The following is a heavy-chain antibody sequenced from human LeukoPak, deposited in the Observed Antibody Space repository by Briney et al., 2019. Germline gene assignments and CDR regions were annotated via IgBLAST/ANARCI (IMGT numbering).Heavy chain of an antibody. CDR1: GYIFTSYG. J-gene: IGHJ4*02. Sequence: GASVKVSCKASGYIFTSYGISWVRQAPGQGLEGMRWISAYNGNTNYAQKLQGRVTMTTDTSTSTAYMELRSLRSDDTAVYYCARGRGCSSTSCRYYFDYWGQGTLVTVSS. D-gene: IGHD2-2*01. CDR3: ARGRGCSSTSCRYYFDY. V-gene: IGHV1-18*01. CDR2: ISAYNGNT.